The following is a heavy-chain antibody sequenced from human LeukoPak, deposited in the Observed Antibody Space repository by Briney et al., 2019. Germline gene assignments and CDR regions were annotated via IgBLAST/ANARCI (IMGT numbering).Heavy chain of an antibody. CDR1: GGSFSGYY. CDR2: INHSGST. Sequence: SETLSLTCAVYGGSFSGYYWSWIRQPPGKGLEWIGEINHSGSTNYNPSLKSRVTISVDKSKNQFSLKLSSVTAADTAVYYCARVGQLAFGYWGQGTLVTVSS. CDR3: ARVGQLAFGY. D-gene: IGHD2-2*01. J-gene: IGHJ4*02. V-gene: IGHV4-34*01.